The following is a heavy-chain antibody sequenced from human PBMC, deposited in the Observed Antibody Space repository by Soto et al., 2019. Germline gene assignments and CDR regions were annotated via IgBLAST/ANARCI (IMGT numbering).Heavy chain of an antibody. Sequence: ASVKVSCKASGNTFASHGFSWVRQAPGQGLEWMGWISGFNGQTNYALKFQGRVTLTTDTSTSTAYMELRSLRSDDTAVYFCARVEPRGVAVVRDYWGQGTLVTVSS. V-gene: IGHV1-18*01. CDR2: ISGFNGQT. D-gene: IGHD3-10*01. CDR3: ARVEPRGVAVVRDY. J-gene: IGHJ4*02. CDR1: GNTFASHG.